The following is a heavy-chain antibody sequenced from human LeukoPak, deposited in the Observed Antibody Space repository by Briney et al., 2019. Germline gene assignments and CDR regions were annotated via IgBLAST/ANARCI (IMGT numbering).Heavy chain of an antibody. V-gene: IGHV1-2*02. Sequence: ASVKVSCKASGYTFTGNHLHWVRLAPGQGLEWLGWINPDSGDTIYAQKLQGRVTMSRDTSISTVFMELNFLASDDTAVYYCVRGTGGGYNPWGQGTLVTVSS. CDR3: VRGTGGGYNP. CDR2: INPDSGDT. J-gene: IGHJ5*02. CDR1: GYTFTGNH. D-gene: IGHD3-16*01.